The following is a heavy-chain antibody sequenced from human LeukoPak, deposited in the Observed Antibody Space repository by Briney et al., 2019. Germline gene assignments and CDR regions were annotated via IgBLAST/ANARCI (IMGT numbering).Heavy chain of an antibody. V-gene: IGHV4-59*08. D-gene: IGHD4-17*01. Sequence: SETLSLTCTVSGGSISSYYWSWIRQPPGKGLEWIGYIYYSGSTNYNPSLKSRVTISVDTSKNQFSLKLSSATAADTAVYYCARRTDYGDPFDYWGQGTLVTVSS. J-gene: IGHJ4*02. CDR3: ARRTDYGDPFDY. CDR2: IYYSGST. CDR1: GGSISSYY.